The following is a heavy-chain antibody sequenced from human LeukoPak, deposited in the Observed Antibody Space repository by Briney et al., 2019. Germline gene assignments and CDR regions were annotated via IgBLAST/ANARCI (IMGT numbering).Heavy chain of an antibody. CDR2: ISSSSSYI. CDR1: GFTFSSYS. J-gene: IGHJ6*03. Sequence: GGSLRLSCAASGFTFSSYSMNWVRQAPGKGLEWVSSISSSSSYIYYADSVKGRFTISRDNSKNTLYLQMNSLRAEDTAVYYCAKDSSSLEYYYYYYMDVWGKGTTVTVSS. CDR3: AKDSSSLEYYYYYYMDV. D-gene: IGHD6-13*01. V-gene: IGHV3-21*04.